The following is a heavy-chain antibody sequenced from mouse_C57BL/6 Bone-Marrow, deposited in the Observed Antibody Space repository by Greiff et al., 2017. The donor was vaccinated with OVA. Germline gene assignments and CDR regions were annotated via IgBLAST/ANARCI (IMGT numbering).Heavy chain of an antibody. Sequence: QVQLQQSGAELARPGASVKLSCKASGYTFTSYGISWVKQRTGQGLEWIGEIYPRSGNTYYNEKFKGKATLTADKSSSTAYMELRSLTSEDSAVYFCARPPFYGNYGGWGQGTTLTVSS. D-gene: IGHD2-1*01. J-gene: IGHJ2*01. V-gene: IGHV1-81*01. CDR3: ARPPFYGNYGG. CDR2: IYPRSGNT. CDR1: GYTFTSYG.